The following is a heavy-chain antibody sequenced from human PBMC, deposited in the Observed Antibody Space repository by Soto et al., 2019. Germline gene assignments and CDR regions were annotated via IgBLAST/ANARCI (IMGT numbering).Heavy chain of an antibody. J-gene: IGHJ3*02. V-gene: IGHV3-23*01. CDR2: ISGSGGST. D-gene: IGHD2-15*01. Sequence: GGSLRLSCAASGFTFSSYAMSWVRQAPGKGLEWVSAISGSGGSTYYADSVKGRFTISRDNSKNTLYLQMNSLRAEDTAVYYCAKWEVVVVVAASDAFDIWGQGTMVTVS. CDR1: GFTFSSYA. CDR3: AKWEVVVVVAASDAFDI.